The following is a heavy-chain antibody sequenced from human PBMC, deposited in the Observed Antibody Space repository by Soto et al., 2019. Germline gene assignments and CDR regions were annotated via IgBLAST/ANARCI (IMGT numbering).Heavy chain of an antibody. J-gene: IGHJ4*02. V-gene: IGHV3-15*01. D-gene: IGHD6-19*01. CDR3: TAEDPSWLRGLEY. CDR2: IKTRIDSATT. Sequence: EVQLVESGGGLVKPGESLRLSCEASGASFTNAWMNWVRQAPGKGLEWVGRIKTRIDSATTDYAAPVKGRFTISRDDSKNTLYLQMDSLEPEDTAVNYCTAEDPSWLRGLEYWAQGPLVTVSS. CDR1: GASFTNAW.